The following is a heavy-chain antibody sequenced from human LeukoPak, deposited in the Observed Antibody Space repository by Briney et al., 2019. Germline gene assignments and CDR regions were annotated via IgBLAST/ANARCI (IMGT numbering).Heavy chain of an antibody. CDR3: ARDRYYYDSSGFDF. D-gene: IGHD3-22*01. J-gene: IGHJ5*01. V-gene: IGHV4-61*02. CDR2: IYTSGST. CDR1: GDSMSGGNYY. Sequence: PSGTLSLTCTVSGDSMSGGNYYWSWIRQPAGKGLEWIGRIYTSGSTNYNPSLKSRVTISVDTSKNQFSLKLSSVTAADTAVYYCARDRYYYDSSGFDFWGQGTLVTVSS.